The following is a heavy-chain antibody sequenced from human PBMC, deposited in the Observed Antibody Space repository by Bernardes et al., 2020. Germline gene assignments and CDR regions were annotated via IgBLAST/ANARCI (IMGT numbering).Heavy chain of an antibody. CDR3: ARSFIEPWGYCSSTSCFYWFDP. D-gene: IGHD2-2*01. CDR2: IIPIFGTA. J-gene: IGHJ5*02. Sequence: SVKVSCKASGGTFSSYAISWVRQAPGQGLEWMGGIIPIFGTANYAQKFQGRVTITADKSTSTAYMELSSLRSEDTAVYYCARSFIEPWGYCSSTSCFYWFDPWGQGTLVTVSS. V-gene: IGHV1-69*06. CDR1: GGTFSSYA.